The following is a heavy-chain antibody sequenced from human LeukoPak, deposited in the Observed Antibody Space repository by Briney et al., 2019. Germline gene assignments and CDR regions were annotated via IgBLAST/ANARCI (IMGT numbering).Heavy chain of an antibody. CDR2: IYTSGST. D-gene: IGHD2-2*02. J-gene: IGHJ5*02. CDR1: GGSISSYY. V-gene: IGHV4-4*09. CDR3: AREVVPAAILGGRWFDP. Sequence: SETLSLTCTVSGGSISSYYWSWIRQPPGKGLEWIGYIYTSGSTNYNPSLKSRVTISVDTSKNQFSLKLSSVTAADTAVYYRAREVVPAAILGGRWFDPWGQGTLVTVSS.